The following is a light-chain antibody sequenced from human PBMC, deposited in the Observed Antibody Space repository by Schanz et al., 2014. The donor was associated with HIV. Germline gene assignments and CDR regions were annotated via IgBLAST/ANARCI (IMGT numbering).Light chain of an antibody. CDR1: QGISSY. CDR3: QQANTFPLT. V-gene: IGKV1-12*01. CDR2: AAS. Sequence: IRMTQSPSSLSASVGDRVTITCRASQGISSYLAWYQQKPGKAPKLLIYAASSLQSGVPSRFSGSGSGTDFTLTISSLQPEDFATYYCQQANTFPLTFGGGTKVEMK. J-gene: IGKJ4*01.